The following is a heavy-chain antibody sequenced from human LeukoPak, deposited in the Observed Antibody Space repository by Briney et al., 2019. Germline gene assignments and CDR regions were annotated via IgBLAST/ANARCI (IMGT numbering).Heavy chain of an antibody. J-gene: IGHJ4*02. Sequence: SETLSLTCTVSGGSISSGSYYWSWIRQPAGKGLEWIGRIYTNGGASYNPSLKSRVTISIDASKNQFSLKLSSVTAADTAVYYCAREPPGYWGQGILVTVSS. V-gene: IGHV4-61*02. CDR3: AREPPGY. CDR1: GGSISSGSYY. CDR2: IYTNGGA.